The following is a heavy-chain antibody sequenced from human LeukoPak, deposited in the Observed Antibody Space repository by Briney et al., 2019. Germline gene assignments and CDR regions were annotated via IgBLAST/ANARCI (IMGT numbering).Heavy chain of an antibody. J-gene: IGHJ5*02. CDR3: ARVSCSGGAGPFGSWFDP. V-gene: IGHV4-39*02. CDR2: IYYSGST. D-gene: IGHD2-15*01. CDR1: GGSITSGSYY. Sequence: PSETLSLTCTVSGGSITSGSYYWGWIRQPPGKGLEWIGSIYYSGSTYYNPSLKSRVTISVDTSNKLFSLKLSSVTAADTAVYYCARVSCSGGAGPFGSWFDPWGQATLVTVST.